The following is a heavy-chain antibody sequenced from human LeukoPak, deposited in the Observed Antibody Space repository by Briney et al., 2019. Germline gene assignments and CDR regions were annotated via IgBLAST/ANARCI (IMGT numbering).Heavy chain of an antibody. CDR2: IKQDGSEK. Sequence: PGGSLRLSCAASGFTFSRYWMSWVRQAPGKGLEWVANIKQDGSEKYYVDSVKGRFTISRDNAKGSLYLQMNSLRAEDTAVYYCARDSVSVVGADYWGQGTLVTVSS. CDR1: GFTFSRYW. J-gene: IGHJ4*02. V-gene: IGHV3-7*01. D-gene: IGHD1-26*01. CDR3: ARDSVSVVGADY.